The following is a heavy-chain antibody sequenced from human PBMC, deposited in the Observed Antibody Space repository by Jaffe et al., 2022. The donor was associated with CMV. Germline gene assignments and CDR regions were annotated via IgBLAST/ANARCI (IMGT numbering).Heavy chain of an antibody. CDR3: VRPGSISVYTDAFHV. Sequence: QVQLVQSGAEVKKPGASVKVSCKASGYRFTGYYVHWVRQAPGQGLEWMGWINPNSGGTDYAQKFQGRVTVTRDTSISTVYMELSRLASDDTAVYYCVRPGSISVYTDAFHVWGQGTMVTVSS. V-gene: IGHV1-2*02. J-gene: IGHJ3*01. CDR2: INPNSGGT. D-gene: IGHD6-6*01. CDR1: GYRFTGYY.